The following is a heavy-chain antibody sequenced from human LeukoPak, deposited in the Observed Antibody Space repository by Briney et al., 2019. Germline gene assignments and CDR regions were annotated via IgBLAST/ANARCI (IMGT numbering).Heavy chain of an antibody. D-gene: IGHD2-2*02. CDR1: GGTFSSYA. CDR2: IIPIFGTA. V-gene: IGHV1-69*05. CDR3: ARGKGESYCSSTSCYKFHWFDP. J-gene: IGHJ5*02. Sequence: ASVKVSCKASGGTFSSYAISWVRQAPGQGLEWMGGIIPIFGTANYAQKFQGRVTITTDESTSTAYMELSSLRSEDTAVYYCARGKGESYCSSTSCYKFHWFDPWGQGTLVTVSS.